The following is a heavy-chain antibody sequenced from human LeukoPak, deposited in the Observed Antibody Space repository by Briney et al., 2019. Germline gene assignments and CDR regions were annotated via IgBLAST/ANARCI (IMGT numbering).Heavy chain of an antibody. D-gene: IGHD2-2*01. CDR2: ISWNSGSI. CDR3: AKSGEYQLLLDYFDY. CDR1: GFTFDDYA. Sequence: GGSLRLSCAASGFTFDDYAMHWVRQAPGKGLEWVSGISWNSGSIGYADSVKGRFTISRDNAKNSLYLQMNSLRAEDTALYYCAKSGEYQLLLDYFDYWGQGTLVTVSS. J-gene: IGHJ4*02. V-gene: IGHV3-9*01.